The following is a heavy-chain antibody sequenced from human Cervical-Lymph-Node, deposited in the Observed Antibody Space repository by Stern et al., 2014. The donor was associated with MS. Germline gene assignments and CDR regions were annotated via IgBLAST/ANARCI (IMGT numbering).Heavy chain of an antibody. V-gene: IGHV4-31*03. J-gene: IGHJ3*02. CDR2: IYYIGST. D-gene: IGHD6-13*01. CDR3: ARTFPGIVADDAFDI. CDR1: GGSISSGGYY. Sequence: QVQLQESGPGLVKPSQTLSLTCTVSGGSISSGGYYWSWIRQHPGKGLEWIGYIYYIGSTYYNPSLKSRVTISVDTSKNQFSLKLSSVTAADTAVYYCARTFPGIVADDAFDIWGQGTMVIV.